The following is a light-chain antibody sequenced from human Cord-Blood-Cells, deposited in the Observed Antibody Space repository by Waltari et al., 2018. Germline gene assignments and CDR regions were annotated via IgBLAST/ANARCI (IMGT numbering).Light chain of an antibody. Sequence: EIVMTQSPATLSVSPGERDTLSCRASQSGSSNLAWYQQKPGQAPRLRIYGASTRATGIPARFSGSGSGTEFTLTISSLQSEDFAVYYCPQYNNWPLTFGGGTKVEIK. CDR3: PQYNNWPLT. J-gene: IGKJ4*02. CDR2: GAS. CDR1: QSGSSN. V-gene: IGKV3-15*01.